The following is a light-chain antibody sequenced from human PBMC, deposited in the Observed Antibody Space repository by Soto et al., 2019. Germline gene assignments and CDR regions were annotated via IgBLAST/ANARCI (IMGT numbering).Light chain of an antibody. CDR2: GAS. CDR1: QSLLQSVSST. J-gene: IGKJ1*01. Sequence: DIVMTQIPVSLSVTPGQPASISCKSSQSLLQSVSSTLAWYQQKPGQAPRLPIXGASARXXGFPARFSASGSGTEFTLTISSLQSEDFAVYYCQQYNKWTSRTFGQGTKVDIK. V-gene: IGKV3-15*01. CDR3: QQYNKWTSRT.